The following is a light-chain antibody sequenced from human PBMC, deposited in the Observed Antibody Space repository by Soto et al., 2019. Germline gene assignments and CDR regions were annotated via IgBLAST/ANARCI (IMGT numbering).Light chain of an antibody. CDR2: DVS. Sequence: QSALTQPASVSGSPGQSITISCTGTSSDFGGYNYVSWYQQHPGKAPKLMIYDVSNRPSGVSNRFSGSKSGNTASLTISGPQAEDEADYYCSSYISSSTFYVFGTGTKVTVL. V-gene: IGLV2-14*01. CDR3: SSYISSSTFYV. CDR1: SSDFGGYNY. J-gene: IGLJ1*01.